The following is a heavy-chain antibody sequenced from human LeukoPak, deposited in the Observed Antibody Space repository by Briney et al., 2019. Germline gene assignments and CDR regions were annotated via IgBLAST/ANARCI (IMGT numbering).Heavy chain of an antibody. V-gene: IGHV4-59*08. CDR3: ARRAVAADLDAFDI. Sequence: SETLSLTCTVSGGSISIYYWSWIRQPPGKGLELIGYIYYSGSTNYNPSLKSRVTISVDTSKNQFSLKLSSVTAADTAVYYCARRAVAADLDAFDIWGQGTMVTVSS. D-gene: IGHD6-19*01. CDR2: IYYSGST. CDR1: GGSISIYY. J-gene: IGHJ3*02.